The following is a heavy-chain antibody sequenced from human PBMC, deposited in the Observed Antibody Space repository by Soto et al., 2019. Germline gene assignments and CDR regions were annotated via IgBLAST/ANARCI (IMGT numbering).Heavy chain of an antibody. D-gene: IGHD3-10*01. J-gene: IGHJ4*02. V-gene: IGHV1-2*04. CDR1: GYTCTGYY. CDR3: ARARFGELSTFDY. Sequence: ASVKVSCKASGYTCTGYYMHWVRQAPGQGLEWMGWINPNSGGTNYAQKFQGWVTMTRDTSISTAYMELSRLRSDDTAVYYCARARFGELSTFDYWGQGTLVTVSS. CDR2: INPNSGGT.